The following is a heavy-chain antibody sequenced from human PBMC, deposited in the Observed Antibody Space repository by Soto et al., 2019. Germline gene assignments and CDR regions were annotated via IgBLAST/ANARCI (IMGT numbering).Heavy chain of an antibody. CDR1: GFTFSSYC. D-gene: IGHD2-8*02. J-gene: IGHJ3*02. V-gene: IGHV3-7*01. Sequence: GGSLRLYCAASGFTFSSYCMSWVRQAPGKGLDWVANIKQDGSEKYYVDSVKGRFTISRDNAKNSLYLHMNSLRAEDAAVDYCARFTGGRGAFDIWGQGTMVTVSS. CDR3: ARFTGGRGAFDI. CDR2: IKQDGSEK.